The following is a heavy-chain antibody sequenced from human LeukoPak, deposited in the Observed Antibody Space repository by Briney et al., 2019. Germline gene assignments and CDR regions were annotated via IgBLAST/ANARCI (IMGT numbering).Heavy chain of an antibody. CDR1: GFTFNNAW. CDR3: TTDRGPQYYASGAY. Sequence: PGGSLRLSCAASGFTFNNAWMSWVRQAPGKGLEWVGRIKSKSDGGTTDYAAPVKGRFTISRDDSKNTLFLQMTSLKTEDTAVYYCTTDRGPQYYASGAYWGQGILVTVSS. J-gene: IGHJ4*02. V-gene: IGHV3-15*01. D-gene: IGHD3-10*01. CDR2: IKSKSDGGTT.